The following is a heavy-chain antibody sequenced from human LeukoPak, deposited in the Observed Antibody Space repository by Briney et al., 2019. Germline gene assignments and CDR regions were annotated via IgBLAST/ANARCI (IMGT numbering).Heavy chain of an antibody. V-gene: IGHV5-51*01. CDR2: IYTDESNI. D-gene: IGHD2-2*03. CDR1: GYSFPTYW. CDR3: ARPPSRGYSSSFEY. J-gene: IGHJ4*02. Sequence: GESLKISCKGSGYSFPTYWIAWVRQMPGKGLEWMGIIYTDESNIRYSPSFQGQVTISADKSISTAYLQWSSLKASDTAMYYCARPPSRGYSSSFEYWGQGTLVTASS.